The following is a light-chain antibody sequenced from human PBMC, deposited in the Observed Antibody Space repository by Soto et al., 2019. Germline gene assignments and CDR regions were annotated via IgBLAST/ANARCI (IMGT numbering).Light chain of an antibody. CDR1: QSVASNY. CDR2: GAF. J-gene: IGKJ2*01. CDR3: QQAGGAPYT. Sequence: EILLTQSPGTLSLYPGETATLSCRASQSVASNYLAWFQQKPGRAPRLLIYGAFNRATGIAGRFSGSGSGTDFTLTISRLEPEDFAVYYCQQAGGAPYTFGQGTRLETK. V-gene: IGKV3-20*01.